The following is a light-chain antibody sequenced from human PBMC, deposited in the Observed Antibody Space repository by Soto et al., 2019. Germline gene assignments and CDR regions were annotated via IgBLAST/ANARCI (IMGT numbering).Light chain of an antibody. V-gene: IGLV2-8*01. CDR1: STDVGGYNF. Sequence: QSALTQPPSASGSPGQSVTISCTGTSTDVGGYNFVSWYQQHPGKAPKLILYDVANRPSGVPDRFSGSKSGDTASLAISGLQSEDEADYYCAAWDDSLNGPVFGGGTKLTVL. J-gene: IGLJ2*01. CDR3: AAWDDSLNGPV. CDR2: DVA.